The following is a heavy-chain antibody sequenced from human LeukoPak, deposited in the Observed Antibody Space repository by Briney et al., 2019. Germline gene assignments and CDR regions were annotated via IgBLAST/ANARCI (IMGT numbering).Heavy chain of an antibody. CDR2: FYYGEST. D-gene: IGHD4-17*01. Sequence: PSETLSLTCTVSGVSISSSPYYWAWIRQSPEKGLEWIGSFYYGESTYYNPSLKSRVTISVDTSRNQFSLKVNSVAAADTSVYFCAYGTLFDYWGQGILVTVSS. J-gene: IGHJ4*02. CDR3: AYGTLFDY. V-gene: IGHV4-39*01. CDR1: GVSISSSPYY.